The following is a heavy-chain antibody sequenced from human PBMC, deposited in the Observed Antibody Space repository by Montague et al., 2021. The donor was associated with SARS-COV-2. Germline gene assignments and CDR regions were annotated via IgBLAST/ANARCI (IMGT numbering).Heavy chain of an antibody. D-gene: IGHD2-21*02. Sequence: CAISGDSVSSNIATWYWIRQSPSRGLEWLGWTYYRSKWYNDYAVSVYSRVIINPDTSNNRISLQLNSVTPEDTAVYYCARAYCGGDCYFYWYFDLWGRGTLVTVSS. J-gene: IGHJ2*01. CDR1: GDSVSSNIAT. V-gene: IGHV6-1*01. CDR3: ARAYCGGDCYFYWYFDL. CDR2: TYYRSKWYN.